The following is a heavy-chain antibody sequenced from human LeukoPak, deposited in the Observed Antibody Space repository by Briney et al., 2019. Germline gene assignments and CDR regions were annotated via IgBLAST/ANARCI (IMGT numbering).Heavy chain of an antibody. J-gene: IGHJ5*02. CDR2: ISHSGGS. CDR3: VRRGPNSDT. Sequence: SETLSLTCTVYGGSFSDYYWTWIRQLPGKGLEWIGEISHSGGSKYSPSLKSRVTISVDTSKNQFSLRLSSVTAADTAVYYCVRRGPNSDTWGQGTLVTVSS. CDR1: GGSFSDYY. V-gene: IGHV4-34*01. D-gene: IGHD4/OR15-4a*01.